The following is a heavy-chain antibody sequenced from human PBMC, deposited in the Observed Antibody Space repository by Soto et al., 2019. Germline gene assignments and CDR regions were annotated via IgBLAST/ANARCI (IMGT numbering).Heavy chain of an antibody. D-gene: IGHD1-26*01. CDR3: ARDVPYGAGSLAGCDY. V-gene: IGHV4-59*01. CDR2: IYHSGTT. CDR1: GVSITGSY. Sequence: SETLSLTCTVSGVSITGSYWSWIRQPPGKTLEWIGYIYHSGTTTYNPSLKSRVSISVDTSKNQFSLRLTSVIAADTAVYYCARDVPYGAGSLAGCDYWGQGILVTVSS. J-gene: IGHJ4*02.